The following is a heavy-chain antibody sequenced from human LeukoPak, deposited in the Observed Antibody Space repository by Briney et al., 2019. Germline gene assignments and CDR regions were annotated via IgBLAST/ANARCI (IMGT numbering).Heavy chain of an antibody. CDR3: AKVVTPGGSPSPAFDY. CDR2: ISGSGSGT. CDR1: GFTFSVYA. V-gene: IGHV3-23*01. J-gene: IGHJ4*02. D-gene: IGHD1-26*01. Sequence: GGSLRLSCAASGFTFSVYAMSWVRQAPGQGLEWVSAISGSGSGTYFADSVKGRFTISRDNPKNTVYLQMTSLRAEDTALYYCAKVVTPGGSPSPAFDYWGLGTLVTVSS.